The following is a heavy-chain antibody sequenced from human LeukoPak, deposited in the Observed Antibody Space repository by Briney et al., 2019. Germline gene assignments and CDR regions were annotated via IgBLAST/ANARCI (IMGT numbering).Heavy chain of an antibody. V-gene: IGHV3-21*01. CDR1: GFTLSSYS. J-gene: IGHJ4*02. Sequence: PGGSLRLSCAASGFTLSSYSMNWVRQAPGKGLEWVSSISSSSSYIYYADSVKGRFTISRDNAKNSLYLQMNSLRAEDTAVYYCARDPYYYDSSGYPRGGQGTLVTVSS. CDR3: ARDPYYYDSSGYPR. CDR2: ISSSSSYI. D-gene: IGHD3-22*01.